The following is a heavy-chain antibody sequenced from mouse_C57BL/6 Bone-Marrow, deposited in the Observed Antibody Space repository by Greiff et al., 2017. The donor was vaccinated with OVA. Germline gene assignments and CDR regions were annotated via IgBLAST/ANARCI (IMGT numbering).Heavy chain of an antibody. CDR3: ARGPTVVAQMVWDY. CDR2: IYPGNGDT. J-gene: IGHJ4*01. D-gene: IGHD1-1*01. Sequence: QVQLQQSGAELVRPGASVKMSCKASGYTFTSYNMHWVKQTPRKGLEWIGAIYPGNGDTSYNQKFKGKATLTVDKSSSTAYMQLSSLTSEDSAVYFCARGPTVVAQMVWDYWGQGTSVTVSS. CDR1: GYTFTSYN. V-gene: IGHV1-12*01.